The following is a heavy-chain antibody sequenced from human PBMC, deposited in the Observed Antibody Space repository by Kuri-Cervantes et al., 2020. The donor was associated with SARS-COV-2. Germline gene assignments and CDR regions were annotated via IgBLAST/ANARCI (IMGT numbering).Heavy chain of an antibody. CDR1: GFAFSNSW. J-gene: IGHJ2*01. CDR3: TRAGNWYFDL. CDR2: MNNDGTTI. Sequence: GESLKISCAASGFAFSNSWMHRVRQAPGEGLVWVSRMNNDGTTITYADIVKGRFTISRDNAKNTLYLQMNSLRVEDTAVYYCTRAGNWYFDLWGRGTLVTVSS. V-gene: IGHV3-74*03.